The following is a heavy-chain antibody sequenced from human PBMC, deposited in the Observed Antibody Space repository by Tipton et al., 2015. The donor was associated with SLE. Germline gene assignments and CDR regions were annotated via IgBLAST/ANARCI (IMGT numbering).Heavy chain of an antibody. V-gene: IGHV3-21*01. CDR3: ARDPRLYYYDMDV. J-gene: IGHJ6*03. CDR2: ISSSSSYI. CDR1: GFTFSSYS. Sequence: SLRLSCAASGFTFSSYSMNWVRQAPGKGLEWVSSISSSSSYIYYADSVKGRFTISRDNAKNSLYLQMNSLRAEDTAVYYCARDPRLYYYDMDVWGKGTTVTVSS.